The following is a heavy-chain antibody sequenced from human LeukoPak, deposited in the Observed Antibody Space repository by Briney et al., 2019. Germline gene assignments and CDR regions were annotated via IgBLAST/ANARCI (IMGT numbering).Heavy chain of an antibody. CDR2: ISSSGSTI. CDR3: ARDMALVLDDYGDYSTAYGMDV. Sequence: GGSLRLSCAASGFTFSSYEMNWVRQAPGKGLEWVSYISSSGSTIYYADSVKGRFTISRDNAKYSLYLQMNSLRAEDTAVYYCARDMALVLDDYGDYSTAYGMDVWGKGTTVTVSS. V-gene: IGHV3-48*03. CDR1: GFTFSSYE. D-gene: IGHD4-17*01. J-gene: IGHJ6*04.